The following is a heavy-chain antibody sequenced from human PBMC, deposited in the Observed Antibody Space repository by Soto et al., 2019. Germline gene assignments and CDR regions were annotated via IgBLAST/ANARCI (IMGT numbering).Heavy chain of an antibody. CDR2: ICSSGSST. V-gene: IGHV3-NL1*01. D-gene: IGHD3-22*01. CDR1: GFTFSSYG. Sequence: PGGSLRLSCAASGFTFSSYGMHWVRQAPGKGPVWVSVICSSGSSTFYADSVKGRFTISRDNSRNTLYLLMTNMDPVDTSTYYFAHLTYYYDSSGYYSRAEYFQHWGQGTLVTVSS. J-gene: IGHJ1*01. CDR3: AHLTYYYDSSGYYSRAEYFQH.